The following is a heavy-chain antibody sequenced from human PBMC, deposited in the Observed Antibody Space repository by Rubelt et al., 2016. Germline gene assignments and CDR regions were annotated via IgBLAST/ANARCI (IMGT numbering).Heavy chain of an antibody. CDR2: ISYDGSKK. CDR1: GFTFSSYA. J-gene: IGHJ1*01. Sequence: QLVESGGGVVQPGKSLRLSCAASGFTFSSYAMHWVRQAPGKGLEWVAVISYDGSKKNYADSVKGRFTISRDNSKNTLYLQMNSLRAEDTAVYYCARAESKTHHTHTQHWGQGTLVTVSS. V-gene: IGHV3-30-3*01. CDR3: ARAESKTHHTHTQH.